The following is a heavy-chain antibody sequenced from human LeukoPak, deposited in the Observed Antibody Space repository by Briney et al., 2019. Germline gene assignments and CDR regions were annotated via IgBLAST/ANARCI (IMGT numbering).Heavy chain of an antibody. J-gene: IGHJ4*02. CDR3: ARDFYGDDGHHPFDY. D-gene: IGHD2/OR15-2a*01. CDR1: GGSISSGSYY. V-gene: IGHV4-61*02. Sequence: SSETLSLTCTVSGGSISSGSYYWSWIRQPAGKGLEWIGRIYSSGSTNYNPSLKSRVTISVDTSKNQFSLKLTSVTAADTAVYYCARDFYGDDGHHPFDYWGQGIQVTVSS. CDR2: IYSSGST.